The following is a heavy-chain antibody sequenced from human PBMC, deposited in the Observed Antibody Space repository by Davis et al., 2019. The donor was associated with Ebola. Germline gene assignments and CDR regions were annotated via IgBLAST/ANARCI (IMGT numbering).Heavy chain of an antibody. CDR1: GFTFSSYA. D-gene: IGHD1-14*01. V-gene: IGHV3-23*01. CDR2: ISGSGGST. Sequence: GESLKISCAASGFTFSSYAMSWVRQAPGKGLEWVSAISGSGGSTYYADSVKGRFTISRDNSKNTLYLQMNSLRFEDTAMYYCAASAGTVGKFDFWGQGTLVTVSS. J-gene: IGHJ4*02. CDR3: AASAGTVGKFDF.